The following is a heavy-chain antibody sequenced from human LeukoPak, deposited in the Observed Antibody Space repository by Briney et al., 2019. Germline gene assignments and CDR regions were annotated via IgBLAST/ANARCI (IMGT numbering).Heavy chain of an antibody. CDR2: ISAYNGNT. Sequence: ASVKVSCKASGYTFTSYGISWVRQAPGQGLEWMGWISAYNGNTNYAQKLQGRVTMTTDTSTSTAYMELRSLRSDDTAVYSCASSDSVFQALDPWGQGTLVTVSS. D-gene: IGHD2-21*01. CDR1: GYTFTSYG. J-gene: IGHJ5*02. CDR3: ASSDSVFQALDP. V-gene: IGHV1-18*01.